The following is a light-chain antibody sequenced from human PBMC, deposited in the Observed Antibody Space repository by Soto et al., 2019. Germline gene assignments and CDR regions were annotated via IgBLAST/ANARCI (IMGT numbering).Light chain of an antibody. CDR2: DAS. Sequence: EIVLTQSPATLSLSPGERATLSCRASQSVSSYLAWYQQKPGQAPRLLIYDASNRATGIPARFSGSGSGTDFTPTINSLETEDFSVYYCQQRSNWPRTSGKGTKVEI. CDR1: QSVSSY. V-gene: IGKV3-11*01. CDR3: QQRSNWPRT. J-gene: IGKJ1*01.